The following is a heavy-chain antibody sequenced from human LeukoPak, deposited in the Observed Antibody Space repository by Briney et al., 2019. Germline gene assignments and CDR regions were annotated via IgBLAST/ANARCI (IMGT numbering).Heavy chain of an antibody. D-gene: IGHD6-13*01. CDR3: ARVPHIAAAGYVGSWFDP. V-gene: IGHV1-2*02. J-gene: IGHJ5*02. CDR1: GYTFTGYY. CDR2: INPNSGGT. Sequence: GASVTVSCKASGYTFTGYYMHWVRQAPGQGLEWMGWINPNSGGTNYAQKFQGRVTMTRDTSISTAYMELSRLRSDDTAVYYCARVPHIAAAGYVGSWFDPWGQGTLVTVSS.